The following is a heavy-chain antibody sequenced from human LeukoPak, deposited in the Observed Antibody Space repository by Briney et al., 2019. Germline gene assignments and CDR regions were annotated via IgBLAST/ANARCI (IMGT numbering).Heavy chain of an antibody. Sequence: GGSLRLSCAASGFTFSSNFMSWVRQAPGKGLEWVANIKQDGSEKYYVDSVKGRFTISRDNAKNSLYLQMNSLRAEDTAVYYCARGRSGSYYSLADYYFDYWGQGTLVTVSS. CDR3: ARGRSGSYYSLADYYFDY. J-gene: IGHJ4*02. CDR1: GFTFSSNF. D-gene: IGHD1-26*01. CDR2: IKQDGSEK. V-gene: IGHV3-7*01.